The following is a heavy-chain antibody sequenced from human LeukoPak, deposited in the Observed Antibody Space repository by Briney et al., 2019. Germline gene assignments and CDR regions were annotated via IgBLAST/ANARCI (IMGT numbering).Heavy chain of an antibody. CDR1: GFTFADYG. V-gene: IGHV3-49*03. CDR3: STDFWRLGFDY. J-gene: IGHJ4*02. Sequence: GGSLRLSCIGSGFTFADYGLSWFRQAPGKGLEWVGFIRGKALGWTTEYAASVKGRFSMSRGDSKNIAYLQMDNLKTEDTAVYYCSTDFWRLGFDYWGQGTLVTVSS. D-gene: IGHD3-3*01. CDR2: IRGKALGWTT.